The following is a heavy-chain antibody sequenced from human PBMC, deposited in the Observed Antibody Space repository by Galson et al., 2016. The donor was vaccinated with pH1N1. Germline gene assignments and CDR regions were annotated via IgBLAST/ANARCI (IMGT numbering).Heavy chain of an antibody. CDR3: ALLGGPQGQDYYYTYGMDV. Sequence: QSGAEVKKPGESLRISCKASGYYFSNYWIGWVRQMPGKGLEWMGIIFPGDSNLKYSPSFQGQVIISADKSLTTVYLQWNSLKASDTAIYYCALLGGPQGQDYYYTYGMDVWGQGTTVTVSS. D-gene: IGHD3-16*01. J-gene: IGHJ6*02. CDR1: GYYFSNYW. V-gene: IGHV5-51*03. CDR2: IFPGDSNL.